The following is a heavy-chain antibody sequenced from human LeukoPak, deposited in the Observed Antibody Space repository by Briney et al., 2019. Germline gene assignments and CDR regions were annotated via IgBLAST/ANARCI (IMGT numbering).Heavy chain of an antibody. CDR3: ARDTTIYFESSGYHY. CDR2: IIPIFGTA. V-gene: IGHV1-69*13. CDR1: GGTFSSYA. Sequence: GASVKVSCKASGGTFSSYAISWVRQAPGQGLEWMGGIIPIFGTANYAQKFQGRVTITADESTSTAYMELSGLRSEDTAVYYCARDTTIYFESSGYHYWGQGTLVTVSS. D-gene: IGHD3-22*01. J-gene: IGHJ4*02.